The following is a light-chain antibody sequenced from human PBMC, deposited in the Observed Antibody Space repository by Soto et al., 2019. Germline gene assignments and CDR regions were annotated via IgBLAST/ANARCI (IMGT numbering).Light chain of an antibody. V-gene: IGKV3-20*01. CDR1: QSVSSSD. CDR3: QQYGSSPRT. CDR2: GAS. J-gene: IGKJ1*01. Sequence: EIGLPQSPGTLSLSPGERATLSCRASQSVSSSDLAWYQQKPGQAPRLLIYGASSRATGIPDRFSGSGSGTDFSLTISRLEPEEFAVYYCQQYGSSPRTFGQGTKVVIK.